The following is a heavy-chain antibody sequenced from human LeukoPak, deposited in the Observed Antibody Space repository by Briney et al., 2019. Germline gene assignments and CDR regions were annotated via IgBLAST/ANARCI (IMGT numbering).Heavy chain of an antibody. Sequence: PSETLSLTCAISGGSFDGYSWSWIRQSPGKGLEWIGEINLGGSTTYNPSLKSRVTISVDTSKNQFSLKLSSVTAADTAVYYCARVSGITMIVVVPEDGFDIWGQGTMVTVSS. V-gene: IGHV4-34*01. CDR2: INLGGST. CDR1: GGSFDGYS. J-gene: IGHJ3*02. CDR3: ARVSGITMIVVVPEDGFDI. D-gene: IGHD3-22*01.